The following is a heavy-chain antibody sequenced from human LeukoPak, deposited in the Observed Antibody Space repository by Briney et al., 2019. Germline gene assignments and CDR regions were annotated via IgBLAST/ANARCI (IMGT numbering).Heavy chain of an antibody. CDR2: INPSGGST. V-gene: IGHV1-46*01. J-gene: IGHJ6*03. CDR1: GYTFTSYY. Sequence: GASVKVSCKASGYTFTSYYMHWVRQAPGQGLEWMGIINPSGGSTSYAQKFQGRVTMTRDTSISTAYMELSRLRSDDTAVYYCARTGYYYYMDVWGEGTTVTVSS. CDR3: ARTGYYYYMDV.